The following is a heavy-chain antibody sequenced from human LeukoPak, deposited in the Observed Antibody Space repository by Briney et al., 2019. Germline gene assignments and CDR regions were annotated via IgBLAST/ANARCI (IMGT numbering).Heavy chain of an antibody. V-gene: IGHV3-21*01. Sequence: GGSLRLSCAASGFTFSSYSMNWVRQAPGKGLEWVSSISSSSSYIYYADSVKGRFTISRDNAKNSLYLQMNSLRAEDTAVYYCARDLGDANFDYWGQGTLSPSPQ. CDR2: ISSSSSYI. CDR1: GFTFSSYS. D-gene: IGHD3-10*01. CDR3: ARDLGDANFDY. J-gene: IGHJ4*02.